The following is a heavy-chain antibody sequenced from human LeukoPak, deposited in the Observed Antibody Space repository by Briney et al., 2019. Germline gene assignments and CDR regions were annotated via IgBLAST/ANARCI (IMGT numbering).Heavy chain of an antibody. CDR1: GFKFDDYG. J-gene: IGHJ6*03. D-gene: IGHD4-17*01. V-gene: IGHV3-20*04. CDR3: ARSLGDLGYMDV. Sequence: SGGSLRLSCAASGFKFDDYGMSWVRQAPGKGLEWVSGINGNGGKTGYIDSVKGRFTITRDNAKNFLYLQMNSLRAEDTALYYCARSLGDLGYMDVWGKGTTVTVSS. CDR2: INGNGGKT.